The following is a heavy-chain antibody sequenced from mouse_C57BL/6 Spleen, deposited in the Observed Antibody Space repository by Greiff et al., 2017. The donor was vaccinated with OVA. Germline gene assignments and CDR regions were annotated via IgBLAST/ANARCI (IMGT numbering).Heavy chain of an antibody. Sequence: VQLQQSGAELVRPGASVKLSCTASGFNIKDDYMHWVKQRPEQGLEWIGWIDPENGDTEYASKFQGKATITADTSSNTAYLQLSSLTSEDTAVYYCTVAGARRYYFDYWGQGTTLTVSS. CDR2: IDPENGDT. J-gene: IGHJ2*01. D-gene: IGHD3-1*01. CDR1: GFNIKDDY. CDR3: TVAGARRYYFDY. V-gene: IGHV14-4*01.